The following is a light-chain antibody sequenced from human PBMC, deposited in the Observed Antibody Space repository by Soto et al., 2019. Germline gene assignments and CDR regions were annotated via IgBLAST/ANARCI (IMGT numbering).Light chain of an antibody. CDR2: GAS. CDR1: QSVSSN. J-gene: IGKJ2*01. Sequence: EIVMTQSPATLSVSPGERATLSCRASQSVSSNLAWYQQKPGQAPRLLSYGASTRVTGISVRFSGSGSGTEFTLTISSLQSEDFAVYYCQQYHNWFTFGQGTKLEIK. CDR3: QQYHNWFT. V-gene: IGKV3-15*01.